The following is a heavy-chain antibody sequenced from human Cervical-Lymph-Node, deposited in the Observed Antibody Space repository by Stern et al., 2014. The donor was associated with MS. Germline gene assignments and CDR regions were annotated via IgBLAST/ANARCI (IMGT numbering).Heavy chain of an antibody. J-gene: IGHJ6*02. D-gene: IGHD1-26*01. CDR2: INPRGGST. Sequence: VQLLQSGAEVKKPGASVRVSCKASGYNFTTYYMHWVRQAPGQGLEWMGIINPRGGSTSYAQKCQGRVIMTRDTSTSTVYMELSSLRFEDTALYYCAIIEGWNGMDVWGQGTTVIASS. CDR3: AIIEGWNGMDV. CDR1: GYNFTTYY. V-gene: IGHV1-46*01.